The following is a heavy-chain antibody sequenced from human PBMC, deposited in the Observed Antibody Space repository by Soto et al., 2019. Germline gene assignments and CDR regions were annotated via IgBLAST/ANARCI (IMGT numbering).Heavy chain of an antibody. V-gene: IGHV1-69*13. Sequence: SVKVSFKASGGTFSSYAISWVRQAPGQGLEWMGGIIPIFGTANYAQKFQGRVTITADESTSTAYMELSSLRSEDTAVYYCARGDSSGWRGDKTRFDYSGQGTLVTVSS. CDR2: IIPIFGTA. D-gene: IGHD6-19*01. CDR3: ARGDSSGWRGDKTRFDY. CDR1: GGTFSSYA. J-gene: IGHJ4*02.